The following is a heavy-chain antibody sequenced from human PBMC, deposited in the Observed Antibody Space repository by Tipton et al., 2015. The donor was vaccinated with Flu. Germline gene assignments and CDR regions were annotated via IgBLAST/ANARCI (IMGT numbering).Heavy chain of an antibody. CDR1: GDSMSSFY. J-gene: IGHJ4*02. D-gene: IGHD3-10*01. CDR3: ARASGSGTDVIFDY. Sequence: TLSLTCIVSGDSMSSFYWSWVRQPATKGLEWIGRIYTSGTTKYNPSLKSRVTMPVDTSKNQFSLRLSSVTAADTAVYYCARASGSGTDVIFDYWGQGMLVTVSS. V-gene: IGHV4-4*07. CDR2: IYTSGTT.